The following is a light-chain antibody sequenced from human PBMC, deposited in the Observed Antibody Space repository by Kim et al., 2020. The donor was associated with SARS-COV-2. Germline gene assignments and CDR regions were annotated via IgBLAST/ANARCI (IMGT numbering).Light chain of an antibody. CDR2: YDT. V-gene: IGLV3-21*04. Sequence: GETARITCGGNKIGSKSVHWYQQKPGQDPALVIDYDTDRPSGIPERFSGSNSGNTATLTISRVEAGDEADYYCQVWDSSRDHRGYVFGTGTKVTVL. CDR1: KIGSKS. CDR3: QVWDSSRDHRGYV. J-gene: IGLJ1*01.